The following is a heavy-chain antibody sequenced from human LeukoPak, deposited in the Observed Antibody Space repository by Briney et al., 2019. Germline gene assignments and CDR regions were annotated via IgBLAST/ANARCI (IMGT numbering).Heavy chain of an antibody. D-gene: IGHD3-16*01. J-gene: IGHJ3*02. CDR3: ARGGFHRTGDAFDI. V-gene: IGHV1-18*01. CDR2: ISGYNGNT. CDR1: GYTFTNYG. Sequence: ASVKVSCKASGYTFTNYGINWVRQAPGQGLEWMGWISGYNGNTDYAQKLQGRVTMTTDTSTSTAYMELRSLRSDDTAVYYCARGGFHRTGDAFDIWGQGTMVIVSS.